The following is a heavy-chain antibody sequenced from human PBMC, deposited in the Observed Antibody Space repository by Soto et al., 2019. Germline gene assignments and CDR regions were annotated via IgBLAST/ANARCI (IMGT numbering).Heavy chain of an antibody. J-gene: IGHJ5*02. CDR2: TYYRSKWYN. D-gene: IGHD1-7*01. V-gene: IGHV6-1*01. CDR1: GDSVSSNSAA. Sequence: PSQTLSLTCAISGDSVSSNSAAWNWIRQSPSRGLEWLGRTYYRSKWYNDYAVSVKSRITINPDTSKNQFSLQLNSVTPEDTAVYSCEKKKGNSKWFDPWAQGTLVPASS. CDR3: EKKKGNSKWFDP.